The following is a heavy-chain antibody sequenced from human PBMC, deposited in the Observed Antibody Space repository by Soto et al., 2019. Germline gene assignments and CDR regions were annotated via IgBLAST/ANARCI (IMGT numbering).Heavy chain of an antibody. CDR1: GFTFSSCG. D-gene: IGHD3-22*01. Sequence: GGSLRLSCAASGFTFSSCGMHWVRQAPGKGLEWVALISYEGSIKYYADSVKGRFTISRDNSKNTLFLQMSSLRVDDTAVYYCAEYIALTVVLPSHWGQGTLVTVSS. CDR3: AEYIALTVVLPSH. CDR2: ISYEGSIK. J-gene: IGHJ4*02. V-gene: IGHV3-30*18.